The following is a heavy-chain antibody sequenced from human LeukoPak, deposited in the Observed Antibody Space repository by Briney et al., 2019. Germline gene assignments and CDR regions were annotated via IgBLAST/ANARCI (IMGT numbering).Heavy chain of an antibody. CDR3: AKPQAHSNYEFDY. D-gene: IGHD4-4*01. CDR1: GFTFSSYA. CDR2: ISDNGYGT. V-gene: IGHV3-23*01. Sequence: PGGSLRLSCAASGFTFSSYAMSWARQAPGKGLEWVSLISDNGYGTWYAGSVKGRFTISRDNSKNTLDLQMNSLRAEDSALYYCAKPQAHSNYEFDYWGQGTLVTVSS. J-gene: IGHJ4*02.